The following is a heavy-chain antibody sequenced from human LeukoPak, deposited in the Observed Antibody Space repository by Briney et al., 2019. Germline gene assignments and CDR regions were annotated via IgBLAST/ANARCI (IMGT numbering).Heavy chain of an antibody. D-gene: IGHD1-26*01. Sequence: PGGSLRLSCAASGFTFSSYGMHWVRRAPGKGLEWVAVISYDGSNKYYADSVKGRFTISRDNSKNTLYLQMNSLRAEDTAVYYCARLYSGSYRVDYWGQGTLVTVSS. V-gene: IGHV3-30*03. J-gene: IGHJ4*02. CDR3: ARLYSGSYRVDY. CDR2: ISYDGSNK. CDR1: GFTFSSYG.